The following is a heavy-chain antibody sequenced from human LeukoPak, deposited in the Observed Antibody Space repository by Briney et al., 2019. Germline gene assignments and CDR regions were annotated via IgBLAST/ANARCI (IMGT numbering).Heavy chain of an antibody. CDR3: AREGPWFGELFELGWFDP. D-gene: IGHD3-10*01. CDR2: IYYSGST. V-gene: IGHV4-59*01. Sequence: PSETLSLTCTVSGGSISSYYWSWIRQPPGKGLEWIGYIYYSGSTNYNPSLKSRVTISVDTSKNQFSLKLSSVTAADTAVYYCAREGPWFGELFELGWFDPWGQGTLVTVSS. CDR1: GGSISSYY. J-gene: IGHJ5*02.